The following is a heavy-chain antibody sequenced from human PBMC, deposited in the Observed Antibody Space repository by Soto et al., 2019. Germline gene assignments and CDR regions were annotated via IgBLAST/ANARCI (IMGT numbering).Heavy chain of an antibody. Sequence: EVQLVESGGGLVQPGGSLRLSCAASGFTVSTKYMSWVRQAPGKGLEWVSVIYSGGSTFYADSVRGRFTISRDNPKNTVNLQMNSLRAEDTAVYYCAREPGAADYWGQGTLVTFSS. V-gene: IGHV3-66*01. CDR2: IYSGGST. CDR3: AREPGAADY. D-gene: IGHD7-27*01. CDR1: GFTVSTKY. J-gene: IGHJ4*02.